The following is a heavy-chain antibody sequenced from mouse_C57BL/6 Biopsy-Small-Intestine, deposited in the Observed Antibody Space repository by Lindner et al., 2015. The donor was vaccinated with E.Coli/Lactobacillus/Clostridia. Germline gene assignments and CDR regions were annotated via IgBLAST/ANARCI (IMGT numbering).Heavy chain of an antibody. J-gene: IGHJ2*01. CDR1: GYTFTNYW. CDR2: IYPGGGYT. D-gene: IGHD1-1*01. CDR3: ARVGRDYFDY. V-gene: IGHV1-63*01. Sequence: SGAELVRPGTSVKMSCKASGYTFTNYWIGWAKQRPGHGLEWIGDIYPGGGYTNYNEKFKGKATLTADKSSSTAYMQFSSLTSEDSAIYYCARVGRDYFDYWGQGTTLTVSS.